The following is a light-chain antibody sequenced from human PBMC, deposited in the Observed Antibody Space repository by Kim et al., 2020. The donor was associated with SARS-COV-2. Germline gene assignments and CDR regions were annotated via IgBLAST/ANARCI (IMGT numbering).Light chain of an antibody. Sequence: GQRVTISCSGSSPNIGSNTVNWYQQLPGTAPKLLIYSNNQRPSGVPDRFSGSKSGTSASLAISGLQSEDEADYYCVAWDDSLNGPVFGGGTQLTVL. V-gene: IGLV1-44*01. J-gene: IGLJ3*02. CDR1: SPNIGSNT. CDR3: VAWDDSLNGPV. CDR2: SNN.